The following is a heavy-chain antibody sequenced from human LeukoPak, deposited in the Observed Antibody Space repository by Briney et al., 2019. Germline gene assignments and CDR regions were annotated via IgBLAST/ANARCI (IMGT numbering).Heavy chain of an antibody. CDR3: ARDFLYYYDSSGYLVYYYYGMDV. CDR2: IWYDGSNK. J-gene: IGHJ6*02. Sequence: GGSLRLSCAASGFTFSSYGMHWVRQAPGKGLEWVAVIWYDGSNKYYADSVKGRFTISRDNSKNTLYLQMNSLRAEDTAVYYCARDFLYYYDSSGYLVYYYYGMDVWGQGTTVTVSS. D-gene: IGHD3-22*01. V-gene: IGHV3-33*01. CDR1: GFTFSSYG.